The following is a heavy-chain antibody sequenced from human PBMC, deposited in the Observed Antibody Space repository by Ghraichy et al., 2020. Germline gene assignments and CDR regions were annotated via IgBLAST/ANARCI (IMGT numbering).Heavy chain of an antibody. J-gene: IGHJ4*02. D-gene: IGHD6-13*01. V-gene: IGHV4-30-2*05. Sequence: GKCLKKKRYIHKSGTTNYNPSLKSRGSISVDMSKNRFSLNLSSVAAADTAVYYCAHSSTCGHFHDWGQGTLVTF. CDR3: AHSSTCGHFHD. CDR2: IHKSGTT.